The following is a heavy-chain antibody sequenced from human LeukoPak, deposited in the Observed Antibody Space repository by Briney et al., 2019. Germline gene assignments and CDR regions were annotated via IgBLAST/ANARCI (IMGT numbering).Heavy chain of an antibody. Sequence: GGSLRLSCAASGFTFRSYALSRVRQAPGKGLEWVSAISGSGGSTYYADSVKGRFTISRDNSKNTLYLQMNSLRAEDTAVYYCANLRYCSGGSCYSLWGQGTLVTVSS. D-gene: IGHD2-15*01. CDR3: ANLRYCSGGSCYSL. CDR1: GFTFRSYA. J-gene: IGHJ4*02. V-gene: IGHV3-23*01. CDR2: ISGSGGST.